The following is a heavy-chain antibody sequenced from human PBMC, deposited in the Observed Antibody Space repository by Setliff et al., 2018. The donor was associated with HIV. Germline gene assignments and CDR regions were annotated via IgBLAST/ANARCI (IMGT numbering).Heavy chain of an antibody. CDR3: ATIEKKNGFRCLDP. J-gene: IGHJ5*02. D-gene: IGHD2-8*01. CDR2: IKSKSDGGTT. Sequence: GSLRLSCAVSGFTGFTFTDAWMAWVRQAPGKGLEWVGRIKSKSDGGTTDYGATVKGRFIISRDDSQNTVFLQMNSLKSEDSAIYYCATIEKKNGFRCLDPWGQGTVVTVSS. V-gene: IGHV3-15*01. CDR1: GFTFTDAW.